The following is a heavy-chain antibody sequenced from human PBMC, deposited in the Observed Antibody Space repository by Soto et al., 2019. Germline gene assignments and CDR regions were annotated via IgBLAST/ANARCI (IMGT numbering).Heavy chain of an antibody. D-gene: IGHD2-2*01. CDR1: GFTFSSYW. V-gene: IGHV3-7*01. J-gene: IGHJ6*02. CDR2: IKQDGSEK. CDR3: ARDPSIVLVPASTYYYYYYGMDV. Sequence: GGSLRLSCAASGFTFSSYWMSWVRQAPGKGLEWVANIKQDGSEKYYVDSVKGRFTISRDNAKNSLYLQMNSLRAEDTAVYYCARDPSIVLVPASTYYYYYYGMDVWGQGTTVTVSS.